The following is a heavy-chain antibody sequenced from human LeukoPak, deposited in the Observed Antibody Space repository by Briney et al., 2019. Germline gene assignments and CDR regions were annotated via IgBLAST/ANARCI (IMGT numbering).Heavy chain of an antibody. J-gene: IGHJ6*02. V-gene: IGHV3-11*01. CDR2: ISSSGSTI. D-gene: IGHD3-3*01. CDR1: GFTFSDYY. CDR3: ARDSYDFWSGYYYGMDV. Sequence: GGSLRLSCAASGFTFSDYYMSWIRRAPGKGLEWVSYISSSGSTIYYADSVKGRFTISRDNAKNSLYLQMNSLRAEDTAVYYCARDSYDFWSGYYYGMDVWGQGTTVTVSS.